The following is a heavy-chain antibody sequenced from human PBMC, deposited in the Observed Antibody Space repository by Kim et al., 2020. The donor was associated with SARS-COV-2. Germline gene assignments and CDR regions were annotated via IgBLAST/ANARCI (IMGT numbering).Heavy chain of an antibody. CDR2: ISAYNGNT. Sequence: ASVKVSCKASGYTFTSYGISWVRQAPGQGLEWMGWISAYNGNTNYAQKLQGRVTMTTDTSTSTAYMELRSLRSDDTAVYYCARVVGQVQQLTPNGYYYGMDVWGQGTTVTVSS. CDR3: ARVVGQVQQLTPNGYYYGMDV. CDR1: GYTFTSYG. J-gene: IGHJ6*02. V-gene: IGHV1-18*01. D-gene: IGHD6-6*01.